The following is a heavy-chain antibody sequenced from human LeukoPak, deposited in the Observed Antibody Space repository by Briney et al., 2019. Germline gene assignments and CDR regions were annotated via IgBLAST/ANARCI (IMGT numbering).Heavy chain of an antibody. CDR2: MNPNSGNT. CDR3: ARTQYSSSANWYFDL. Sequence: GASVKVSCKASGYTFTSYDINWVRQATGQGLEWMGWMNPNSGNTGYAQKFQGRVTMTRNTSISTAYMELSSLRSEDTAVYYCARTQYSSSANWYFDLWGRGTLVTVSS. V-gene: IGHV1-8*01. CDR1: GYTFTSYD. J-gene: IGHJ2*01. D-gene: IGHD6-6*01.